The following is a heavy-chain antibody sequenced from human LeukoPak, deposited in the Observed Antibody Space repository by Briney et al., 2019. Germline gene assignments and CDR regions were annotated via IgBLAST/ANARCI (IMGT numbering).Heavy chain of an antibody. Sequence: GGSLRLSCAASGFTFSSYAMHWFRQAPGKGLEWVAVISYDGSNKYYADSVKGRFTISRDNSKNTLYLQMNSLRAEDTAVYYCARILVVAATWWFDPWGQGTLVTVSS. J-gene: IGHJ5*02. CDR1: GFTFSSYA. CDR2: ISYDGSNK. D-gene: IGHD2-15*01. V-gene: IGHV3-30-3*01. CDR3: ARILVVAATWWFDP.